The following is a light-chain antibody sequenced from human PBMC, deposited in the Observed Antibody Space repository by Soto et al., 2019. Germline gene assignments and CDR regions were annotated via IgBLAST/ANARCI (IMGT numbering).Light chain of an antibody. CDR1: QTVRNNY. Sequence: EFVLTQSPGTLSLSPGERATLSCRASQTVRNNYLAWYQQKPGQAPRLLIYDASSRATGIPDRFSGGGSGTDFTLSISRLEPEDFAVYYCQQYGSSLLWTFGQGTKVDI. CDR3: QQYGSSLLWT. J-gene: IGKJ1*01. V-gene: IGKV3-20*01. CDR2: DAS.